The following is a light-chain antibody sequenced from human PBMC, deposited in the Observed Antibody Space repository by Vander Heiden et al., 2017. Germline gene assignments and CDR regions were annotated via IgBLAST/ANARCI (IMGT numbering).Light chain of an antibody. V-gene: IGLV3-25*03. CDR2: KDT. CDR3: QSAASSGTYARI. CDR1: AFPRQY. J-gene: IGLJ2*01. Sequence: SYELTKPPSVSVAPGQTTRITFSGAAFPRQYAYWYQQKPGQAPLLIMYKDTERPSGIQERFSGSTSGTIVTLTISGVQAEDEADYYCQSAASSGTYARIFGGGTRLTVL.